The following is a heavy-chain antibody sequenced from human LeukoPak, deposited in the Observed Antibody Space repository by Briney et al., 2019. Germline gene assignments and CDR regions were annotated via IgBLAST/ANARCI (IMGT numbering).Heavy chain of an antibody. CDR1: GYIFTSYF. CDR3: ARDQRSITTNAPGY. D-gene: IGHD1-14*01. J-gene: IGHJ4*02. Sequence: ASVKVSCKASGYIFTSYFMHWVRQAPGQGLEWMGLINPSGGSTSYAQKFQGRVTMTRDMSTSTVYMELSSLRSEDTAVYYCARDQRSITTNAPGYWGQGTLVTVSS. CDR2: INPSGGST. V-gene: IGHV1-46*01.